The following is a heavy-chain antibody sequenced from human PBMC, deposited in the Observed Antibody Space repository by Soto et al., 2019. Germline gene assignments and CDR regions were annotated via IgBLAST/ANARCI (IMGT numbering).Heavy chain of an antibody. CDR1: GGTCGDAG. D-gene: IGHD3-3*02. CDR2: IKSKTDGGTT. J-gene: IGHJ4*02. V-gene: IGHV3-15*01. CDR3: TSLSSTPLDDY. Sequence: GSLRLSWTASGGTCGDAGGSWVRQAPGKGLEWVGRIKSKTDGGTTDYAAPVKGRFTISRDDSKNTLYLQMNSLKAEDTAVYYCTSLSSTPLDDYWGQGTLVTVSP.